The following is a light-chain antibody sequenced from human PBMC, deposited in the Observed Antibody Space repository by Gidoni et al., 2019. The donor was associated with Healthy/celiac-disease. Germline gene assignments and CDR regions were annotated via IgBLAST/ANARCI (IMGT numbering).Light chain of an antibody. V-gene: IGKV3-11*01. CDR1: QSVSSY. CDR2: DAS. Sequence: EIVLTQSPATLSLSPGERATLSCRASQSVSSYLAWYQQKPGQAPRLLIYDASNRATCIPARFSGSVSGTDFTLTISSLEPEDFAVYYCQQRSNWPPLFGPGTKVDIK. J-gene: IGKJ3*01. CDR3: QQRSNWPPL.